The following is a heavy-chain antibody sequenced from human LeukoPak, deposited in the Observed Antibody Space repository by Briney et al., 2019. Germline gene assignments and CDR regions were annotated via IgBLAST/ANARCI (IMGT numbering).Heavy chain of an antibody. D-gene: IGHD5-24*01. CDR3: ARDVSFGLQSVDY. V-gene: IGHV3-30*04. J-gene: IGHJ4*02. Sequence: GGSLRLFCAASGFTFSSYAVHWVRQAPGKGLEWVAVISYDGSNKYYAGSVKGRFTISRDNSKNTLYLQMNSLRAEDTAVYYCARDVSFGLQSVDYWGQGTLVTVSS. CDR2: ISYDGSNK. CDR1: GFTFSSYA.